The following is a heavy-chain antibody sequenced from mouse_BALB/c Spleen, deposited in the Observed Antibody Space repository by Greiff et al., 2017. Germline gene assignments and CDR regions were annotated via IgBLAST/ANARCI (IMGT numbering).Heavy chain of an antibody. V-gene: IGHV5-12-1*01. CDR1: GFAFSSYD. Sequence: EVQRVESGGGLVKPGGSLKLSCAASGFAFSSYDMSWVRQTPEKRLEWVAYISSGGGSTYYPDTVKGRFTISRDNAKNTLYLQMSSLKSEDTAMYYCARHHYGNYYFDYWGQGTTLTVSS. J-gene: IGHJ2*01. CDR3: ARHHYGNYYFDY. CDR2: ISSGGGST. D-gene: IGHD2-1*01.